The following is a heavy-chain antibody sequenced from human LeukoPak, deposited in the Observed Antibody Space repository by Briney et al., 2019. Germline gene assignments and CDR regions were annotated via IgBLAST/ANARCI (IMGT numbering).Heavy chain of an antibody. J-gene: IGHJ4*02. D-gene: IGHD2-21*02. V-gene: IGHV5-51*01. CDR2: IYPGESDT. CDR1: GYSFPSYW. CDR3: ATLSPVGCAGHCYHHHCDY. Sequence: GESLKISCTGSGYSFPSYWIGWVRQMPVKGLEWMGSIYPGESDTRNSPSFQGQVTFSADKSIRTAYLQWSCLEASDTARYCCATLSPVGCAGHCYHHHCDYWGQGPLVPVPS.